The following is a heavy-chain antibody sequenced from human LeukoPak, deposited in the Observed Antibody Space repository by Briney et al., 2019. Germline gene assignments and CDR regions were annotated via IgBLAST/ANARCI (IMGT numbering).Heavy chain of an antibody. Sequence: GSSVKVSCKASGGTFIIYAISWVRQAPGQGLEWMGGIILIFGTANYAQKFQGRVTITTDESTSTVYMELSSLRSEDTAVYYCARVRDGGNSDSNYWGQGTLVTVSS. D-gene: IGHD4-23*01. CDR1: GGTFIIYA. CDR2: IILIFGTA. J-gene: IGHJ4*02. V-gene: IGHV1-69*05. CDR3: ARVRDGGNSDSNY.